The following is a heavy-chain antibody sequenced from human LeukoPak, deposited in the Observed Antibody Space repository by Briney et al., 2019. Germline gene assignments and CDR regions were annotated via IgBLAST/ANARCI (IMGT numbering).Heavy chain of an antibody. J-gene: IGHJ6*02. V-gene: IGHV1-2*02. CDR3: ARGYCSSTSCPTYYYYGMDV. Sequence: GASVKVSCKASGYTFTGYYMHWVRQAPGQGLEWMGWINPNSGGTNYAQKFQGRATMTRDTSISTAYMELSRLRSDDTAVYYCARGYCSSTSCPTYYYYGMDVWGQGTTVTVSS. CDR2: INPNSGGT. CDR1: GYTFTGYY. D-gene: IGHD2-2*01.